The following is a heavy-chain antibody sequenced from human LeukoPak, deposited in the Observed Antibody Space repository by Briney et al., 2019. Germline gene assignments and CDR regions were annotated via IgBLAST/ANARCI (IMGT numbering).Heavy chain of an antibody. CDR3: AKSTYYYGSGEGSNYWYFDL. CDR2: IIPIFGPA. CDR1: GGTFSRFA. J-gene: IGHJ2*01. D-gene: IGHD3-10*01. Sequence: ASVKVSCKPSGGTFSRFAISWVRQAPGQGLEWMGGIIPIFGPANYAQKFQGRVTITADESTSTAYMELSSLRSEDTALYYCAKSTYYYGSGEGSNYWYFDLWGRGTLVTVSS. V-gene: IGHV1-69*13.